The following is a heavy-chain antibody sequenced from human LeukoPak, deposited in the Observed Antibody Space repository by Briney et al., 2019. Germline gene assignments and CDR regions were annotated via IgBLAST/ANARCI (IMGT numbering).Heavy chain of an antibody. D-gene: IGHD6-6*01. CDR1: GLSFSDAW. J-gene: IGHJ4*02. Sequence: GGSLRLSCVASGLSFSDAWMSWVRQVPGKGLERVGHIRSTTDGGTTHYAAPVKGRFTMSRDGSRNTVYLQMNNLKTEDTAVYYCTTDRGLASRPLFDLWGQGTMVTVSS. CDR3: TTDRGLASRPLFDL. V-gene: IGHV3-15*01. CDR2: IRSTTDGGTT.